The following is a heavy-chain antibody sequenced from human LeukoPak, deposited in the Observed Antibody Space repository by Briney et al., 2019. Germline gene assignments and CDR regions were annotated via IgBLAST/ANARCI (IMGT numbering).Heavy chain of an antibody. CDR1: GFTFSSYW. CDR3: AREQLPYGDYAGYFDL. D-gene: IGHD4-17*01. V-gene: IGHV3-74*01. Sequence: GGSLRLSCAASGFTFSSYWMHWVRQAPGKGLVWVSRINSDRSSTSYADSVKGRFTISRDNAKNTLYLQMNSLRAEDTAVYYCAREQLPYGDYAGYFDLWGRGTLVTVSS. CDR2: INSDRSST. J-gene: IGHJ2*01.